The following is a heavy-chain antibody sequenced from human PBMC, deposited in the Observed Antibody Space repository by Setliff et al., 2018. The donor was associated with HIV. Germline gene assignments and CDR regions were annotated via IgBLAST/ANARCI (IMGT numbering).Heavy chain of an antibody. CDR2: INPNSGGT. V-gene: IGHV1-2*06. D-gene: IGHD4-4*01. CDR3: TRVDSNYEKFDC. Sequence: GASVKVSCKASGYSFTGYYMHWVRQAPGQGLEWMGRINPNSGGTNYAQKFQGRVTMTRDTSISTAYMELSRLRSDDTAVYYCTRVDSNYEKFDCWGQGSLVTVSS. J-gene: IGHJ4*02. CDR1: GYSFTGYY.